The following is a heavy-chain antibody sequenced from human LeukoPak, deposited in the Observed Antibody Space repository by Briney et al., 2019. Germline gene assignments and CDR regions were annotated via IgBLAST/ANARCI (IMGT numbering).Heavy chain of an antibody. J-gene: IGHJ4*02. D-gene: IGHD6-13*01. CDR2: ISAYNGNT. Sequence: ASVKVSCKASGYTFTSYGISWVRQAPGQGLEWMGWISAYNGNTNYAQKLQGRVTMTTDTSTSTAYMELRSLRSDDTAVYYCARDLRQGPHGHNSSWYREDYWGQGTLVTVSS. CDR1: GYTFTSYG. CDR3: ARDLRQGPHGHNSSWYREDY. V-gene: IGHV1-18*01.